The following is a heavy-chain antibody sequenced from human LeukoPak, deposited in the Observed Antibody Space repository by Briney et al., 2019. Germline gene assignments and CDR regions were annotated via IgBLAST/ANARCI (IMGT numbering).Heavy chain of an antibody. J-gene: IGHJ3*02. D-gene: IGHD1-26*01. Sequence: GGCLRLSCAASGFTFSSYSMNWVRQAPGKGLEWVSSMTSSSRYIYYADSVKGRFTICRDNAKNSLYLQTNSLRAEDTAVYYCAKDGVRGALDAFDIWGQGTMVTVSS. CDR1: GFTFSSYS. V-gene: IGHV3-21*04. CDR2: MTSSSRYI. CDR3: AKDGVRGALDAFDI.